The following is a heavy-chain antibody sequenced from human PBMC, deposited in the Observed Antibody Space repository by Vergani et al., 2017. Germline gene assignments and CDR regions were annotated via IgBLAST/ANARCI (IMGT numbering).Heavy chain of an antibody. V-gene: IGHV3-30*03. CDR3: ATKSCGTPGCQIGYFRE. J-gene: IGHJ4*02. D-gene: IGHD1-1*01. CDR1: GFTSSYYG. CDR2: ISYDGTQK. Sequence: QVHLVESGGGVVQPGRSLRLSCVVSGFTSSYYGMHWVRQAPGKGLEWVAGISYDGTQKNYADSVKGRFTISRDNSKSTLYLQMNSLRTEDTAVYYCATKSCGTPGCQIGYFREWGQGTLVTVSS.